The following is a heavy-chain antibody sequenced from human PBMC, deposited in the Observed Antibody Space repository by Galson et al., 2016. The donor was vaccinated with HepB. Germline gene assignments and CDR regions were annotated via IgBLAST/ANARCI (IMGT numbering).Heavy chain of an antibody. D-gene: IGHD6-19*01. Sequence: SLRLSCATSGFLFNYFAMHWVRQAPGKGLEWVATIYSDGSNKYYADSVKGRFTISRDNSKSTLYLQMNSLRVDDTALYYCAKDRASRLSSRGWLTNDALDIWGQGTMVTVSS. V-gene: IGHV3-30-3*02. CDR2: IYSDGSNK. J-gene: IGHJ3*02. CDR3: AKDRASRLSSRGWLTNDALDI. CDR1: GFLFNYFA.